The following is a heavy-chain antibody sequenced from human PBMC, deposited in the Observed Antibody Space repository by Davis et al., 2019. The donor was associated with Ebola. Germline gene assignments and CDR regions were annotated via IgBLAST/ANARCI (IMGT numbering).Heavy chain of an antibody. D-gene: IGHD4-11*01. V-gene: IGHV3-30*03. CDR2: ISYDGSNK. Sequence: GGSLRLSCAASGFTFSSYGMHWVRQASGKGLEWVAVISYDGSNKYYAESVKGRFTISRDNSRNTLYLQMNSLRGEDTAMYYCARDSDDYSFDYWGQGTLVTVSS. CDR1: GFTFSSYG. CDR3: ARDSDDYSFDY. J-gene: IGHJ4*02.